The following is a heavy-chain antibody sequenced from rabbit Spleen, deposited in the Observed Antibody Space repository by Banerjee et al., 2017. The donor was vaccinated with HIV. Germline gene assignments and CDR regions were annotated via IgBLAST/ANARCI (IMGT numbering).Heavy chain of an antibody. D-gene: IGHD1-1*01. CDR2: IYNGDGST. CDR3: ARDLLGVIGWNFYL. Sequence: EESGGDLVQPEGSLTLTCKASGFDFSSDAMCWVRQAPGKGPEWIACIYNGDGSTYYASWVNGRFTISKTSSTTVTLRMTSLTAADRATYFCARDLLGVIGWNFYLWGPGTLVTVS. CDR1: GFDFSSDA. V-gene: IGHV1S47*01. J-gene: IGHJ4*01.